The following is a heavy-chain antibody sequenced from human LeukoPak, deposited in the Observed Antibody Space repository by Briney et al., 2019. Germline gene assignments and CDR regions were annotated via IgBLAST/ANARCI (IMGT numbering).Heavy chain of an antibody. V-gene: IGHV3-23*01. CDR2: ITGSGDST. CDR1: GFTFSDYA. CDR3: ARDGGSYLQPTDY. J-gene: IGHJ4*02. Sequence: PGGSLRRSCAASGFTFSDYAMIWVRQAPGKGLEWVSSITGSGDSTYYADSVKGRFTISRDNSKNTLYLQMNSLRAEDTAVYHCARDGGSYLQPTDYWGQGTLVTVSS. D-gene: IGHD1-26*01.